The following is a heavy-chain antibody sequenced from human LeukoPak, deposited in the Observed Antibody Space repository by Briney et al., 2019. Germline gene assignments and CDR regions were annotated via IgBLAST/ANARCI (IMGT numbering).Heavy chain of an antibody. V-gene: IGHV3-7*01. D-gene: IGHD1-26*01. J-gene: IGHJ3*02. CDR3: ARDREYSGSYDAFDI. CDR1: GFTFSSYW. Sequence: GGSLRLSCAASGFTFSSYWMSWVRQAPGKGLEWVANIKQDGSEKYYVDSVKGRFTISRDNAKNSLYLQMNSLRAEDTAVYYCARDREYSGSYDAFDIWGQGTMVTVSS. CDR2: IKQDGSEK.